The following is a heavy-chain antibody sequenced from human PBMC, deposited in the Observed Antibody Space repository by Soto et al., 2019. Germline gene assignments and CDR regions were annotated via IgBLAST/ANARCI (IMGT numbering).Heavy chain of an antibody. J-gene: IGHJ5*02. D-gene: IGHD4-17*01. V-gene: IGHV4-31*03. CDR2: IYYSGST. CDR1: GGSISSGGYY. CDR3: ARDSHGDYVEGNWFDP. Sequence: SETLSLTCTVSGGSISSGGYYWSWIRQHPGKGLEWIGYIYYSGSTYYNPSLKSRVTISVDTSKNQFSLKLSSVTAADTAVYYCARDSHGDYVEGNWFDPWGQGTLVTVSS.